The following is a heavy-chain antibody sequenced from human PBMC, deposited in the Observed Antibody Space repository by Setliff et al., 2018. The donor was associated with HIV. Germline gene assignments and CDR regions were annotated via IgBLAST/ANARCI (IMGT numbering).Heavy chain of an antibody. V-gene: IGHV1-69*05. Sequence: SVKVSCKASGGTFSSYAISWVRQAPGQGLEWMGGIIPISGTVNYAQKFWGRVTITTHESTRTAYMELSSLRSEDTAVYYCARDFGGYCSSMSCPGLFDPWGQGTLVTVSS. J-gene: IGHJ5*02. CDR1: GGTFSSYA. D-gene: IGHD2-2*01. CDR2: IIPISGTV. CDR3: ARDFGGYCSSMSCPGLFDP.